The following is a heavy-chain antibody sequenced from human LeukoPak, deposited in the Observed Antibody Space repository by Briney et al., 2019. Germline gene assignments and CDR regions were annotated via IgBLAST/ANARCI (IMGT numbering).Heavy chain of an antibody. D-gene: IGHD1-14*01. CDR3: ARVPVEKPFKQTYNWFDP. CDR1: GYTFTGYY. Sequence: GASVKVSCKASGYTFTGYYMHWVRQAPGQGLEWMGWINPSSGGTNYAQKFQGRVTMTRDTSISTAYMELSRLRSDDTAVYYYARVPVEKPFKQTYNWFDPWGQGTLVTVSS. V-gene: IGHV1-2*02. CDR2: INPSSGGT. J-gene: IGHJ5*02.